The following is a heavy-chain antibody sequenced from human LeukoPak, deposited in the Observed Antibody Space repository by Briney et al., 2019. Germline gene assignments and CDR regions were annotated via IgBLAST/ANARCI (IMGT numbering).Heavy chain of an antibody. CDR1: GAYFTNYY. Sequence: SETLSLTCTVSGAYFTNYYWSFIRQPPGKGLEWIGFSSYTGNTNYNPSLKSRVTISLDMSKNQFSLSLKSVTAADTAMYYCARGTLMWFGAKMEYYFDSWGQGTPLTVSP. V-gene: IGHV4-59*01. J-gene: IGHJ4*02. CDR2: SSYTGNT. D-gene: IGHD3-10*01. CDR3: ARGTLMWFGAKMEYYFDS.